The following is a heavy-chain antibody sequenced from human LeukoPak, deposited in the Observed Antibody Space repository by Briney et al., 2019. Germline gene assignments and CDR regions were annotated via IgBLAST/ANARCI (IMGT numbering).Heavy chain of an antibody. CDR1: GGSISSGGYY. Sequence: SQTLSLTCTVSGGSISSGGYYWSWIRQHPGKGLGWIGYIYYSGSTYYNPSLKSRVTISVDTSKNQFSLKLSSVTAADTAVYYCARVVGRWRAAFDIWGQGTMVTVSS. D-gene: IGHD4-23*01. CDR3: ARVVGRWRAAFDI. V-gene: IGHV4-31*03. CDR2: IYYSGST. J-gene: IGHJ3*02.